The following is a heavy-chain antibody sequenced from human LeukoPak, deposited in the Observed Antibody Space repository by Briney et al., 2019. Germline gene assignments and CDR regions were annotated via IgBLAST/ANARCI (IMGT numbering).Heavy chain of an antibody. CDR2: INGDGS. CDR3: ASYNWIYDMDV. CDR1: GFTFSNYA. Sequence: GGSLRLSCAASGFTFSNYAMSWVRQAPGKGLVWVSRINGDGSYGVSVNGRFTISRDNAKSTLYLQMHNLRVEDTAVYYCASYNWIYDMDVWGQGTTVIVSS. V-gene: IGHV3-74*01. D-gene: IGHD1-20*01. J-gene: IGHJ6*02.